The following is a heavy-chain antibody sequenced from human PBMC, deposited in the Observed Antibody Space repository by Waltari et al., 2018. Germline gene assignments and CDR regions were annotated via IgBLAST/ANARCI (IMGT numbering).Heavy chain of an antibody. Sequence: EVQLVESGGGLVKPGGSLRLSCAASGFTFSSYSMNWVRQAPGKGLEWVSSISSSSSYIYYADSVKGRFTISRDNAKNSLYLQMNSLRAEDTAVYYCARDPLYYDSRVGFDYWGQGTLVTVSS. CDR3: ARDPLYYDSRVGFDY. V-gene: IGHV3-21*01. CDR1: GFTFSSYS. CDR2: ISSSSSYI. D-gene: IGHD3-22*01. J-gene: IGHJ4*02.